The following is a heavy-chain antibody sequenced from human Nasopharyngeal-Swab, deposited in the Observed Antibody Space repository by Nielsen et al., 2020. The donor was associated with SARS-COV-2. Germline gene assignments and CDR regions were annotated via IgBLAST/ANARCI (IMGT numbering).Heavy chain of an antibody. CDR2: INPSGGST. D-gene: IGHD3-10*01. CDR1: GYTFTSYY. J-gene: IGHJ4*02. Sequence: ASVKVSCKASGYTFTSYYMHWVRQAPGQGPEWMGIINPSGGSTSYAQKFQGRVTMTRDTSTSTVYMELSSLRSEDTAVYYCARGYVLLWSGSGPNHFDYWGQGTLVTVSS. CDR3: ARGYVLLWSGSGPNHFDY. V-gene: IGHV1-46*01.